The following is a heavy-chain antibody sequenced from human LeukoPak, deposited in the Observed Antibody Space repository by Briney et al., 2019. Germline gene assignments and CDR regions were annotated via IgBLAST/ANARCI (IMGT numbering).Heavy chain of an antibody. CDR3: AKGSVTGTADLDY. CDR1: EFTFSSHA. CDR2: ISWNSGNI. V-gene: IGHV3-9*01. Sequence: PGGSLRLSCVASEFTFSSHAMNWVRQAPGKGLEWVSGISWNSGNIGYADSVKGRFTISRDNAKNSLYLQMSSLRAEDSALYFCAKGSVTGTADLDYWGQGTLVTVSS. J-gene: IGHJ4*02. D-gene: IGHD6-19*01.